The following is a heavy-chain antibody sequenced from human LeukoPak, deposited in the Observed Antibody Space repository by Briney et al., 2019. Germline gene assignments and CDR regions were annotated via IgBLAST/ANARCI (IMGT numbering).Heavy chain of an antibody. CDR3: ARSITSSWYGDFQH. CDR1: GGSMSGYF. V-gene: IGHV4-59*01. J-gene: IGHJ1*01. D-gene: IGHD6-13*01. Sequence: SEALSLTCTVSGGSMSGYFWSWIRQPPGKGREWIGYIYYSGSTNYNPSLKSRVTISVDTSKNQSSLKLSSVTAADTAVYYCARSITSSWYGDFQHWGQGTLVTVSS. CDR2: IYYSGST.